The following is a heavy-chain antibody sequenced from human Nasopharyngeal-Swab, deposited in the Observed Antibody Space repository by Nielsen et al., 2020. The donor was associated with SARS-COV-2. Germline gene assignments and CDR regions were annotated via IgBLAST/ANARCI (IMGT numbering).Heavy chain of an antibody. J-gene: IGHJ3*02. V-gene: IGHV4-39*07. CDR3: ARTYNDFWSAYSTAAFDM. D-gene: IGHD3-3*01. Sequence: SETLSLTCSVSGGSIGIINYFWGWIRQPPGKGLEWIGSISYSGSTHYSPSLESRVLISIDTSKKQFSLKLSSVTAADTAVYYCARTYNDFWSAYSTAAFDMWGQATMVTVSS. CDR2: ISYSGST. CDR1: GGSIGIINYF.